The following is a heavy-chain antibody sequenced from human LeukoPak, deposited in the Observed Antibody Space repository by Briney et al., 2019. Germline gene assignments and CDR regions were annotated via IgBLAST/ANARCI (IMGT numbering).Heavy chain of an antibody. Sequence: MPSETLSLTCAVYGGSFSSYYWSWIRQPPGKGLEWIGEINHSGSTNYNPSLKSRVTISVDTSKNQFSLKLSSVTAADTAVYYCARDEMATIGRALDYWGQGTLVTVSS. CDR3: ARDEMATIGRALDY. V-gene: IGHV4-34*01. CDR1: GGSFSSYY. J-gene: IGHJ4*02. D-gene: IGHD5-24*01. CDR2: INHSGST.